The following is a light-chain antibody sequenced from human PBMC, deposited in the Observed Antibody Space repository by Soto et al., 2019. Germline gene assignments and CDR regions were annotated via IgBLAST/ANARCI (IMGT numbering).Light chain of an antibody. Sequence: DIRVSQSPPSLSASVGDTITLTCRSSQYISNYLNWYQHKPGEAPKLLIYSASTLQIGVPSRFSGSGSGKDFSLTIHSLQPDEFASYYCQSNYIVPWAFGQGTRVDIK. CDR1: QYISNY. CDR2: SAS. V-gene: IGKV1-39*01. CDR3: QSNYIVPWA. J-gene: IGKJ1*01.